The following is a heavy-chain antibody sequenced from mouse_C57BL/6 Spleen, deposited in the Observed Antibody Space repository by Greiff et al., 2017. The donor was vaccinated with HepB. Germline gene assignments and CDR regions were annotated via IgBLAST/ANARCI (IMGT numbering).Heavy chain of an antibody. CDR2: IHPNSGST. D-gene: IGHD4-1*01. V-gene: IGHV1-64*01. CDR3: ARAPNWDGFAY. CDR1: GYTFTSYW. J-gene: IGHJ3*01. Sequence: VKLVESGAELVKPGASVKLSCKASGYTFTSYWMHWVKQRPGQGLEWIGMIHPNSGSTNYNEKFKSKATLTVDKSSSTAYMQLSSLTSEDSAVYYCARAPNWDGFAYWGQGTLVTVSA.